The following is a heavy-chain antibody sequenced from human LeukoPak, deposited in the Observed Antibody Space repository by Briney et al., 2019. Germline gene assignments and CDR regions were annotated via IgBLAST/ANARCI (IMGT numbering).Heavy chain of an antibody. CDR3: ARGGWYYFDY. CDR2: INSSGGTT. V-gene: IGHV1-46*01. D-gene: IGHD6-19*01. J-gene: IGHJ4*02. Sequence: ASVKVSCKASGYTFTGYYMHWVRQAPGQGLEWMGVINSSGGTTSYAQKFQGRVTMTRDTSTSTVYMELSSLRSEDTAVYYCARGGWYYFDYWGQGTLVTVYS. CDR1: GYTFTGYY.